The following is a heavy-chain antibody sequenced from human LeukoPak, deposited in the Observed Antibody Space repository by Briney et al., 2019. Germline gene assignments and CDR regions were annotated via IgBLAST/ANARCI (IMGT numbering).Heavy chain of an antibody. CDR2: INPNSGGT. CDR3: ARGAPHYDILTGYYFDKGGSDY. CDR1: GYTSTGYY. Sequence: ASVKVSCKASGYTSTGYYMHWVRQAPGQGLEWMGWINPNSGGTNYAQKFQGRVTMTRDASMSTAYMELSRLRSDDTAVYYCARGAPHYDILTGYYFDKGGSDYWGQGTLVTVSS. D-gene: IGHD3-9*01. V-gene: IGHV1-2*02. J-gene: IGHJ4*02.